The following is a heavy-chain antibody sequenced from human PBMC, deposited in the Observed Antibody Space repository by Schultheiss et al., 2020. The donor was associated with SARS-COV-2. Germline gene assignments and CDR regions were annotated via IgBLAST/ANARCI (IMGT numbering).Heavy chain of an antibody. CDR1: GFTFSDYY. CDR3: ARRDLLLTYWYFDL. J-gene: IGHJ2*01. V-gene: IGHV3-23*01. D-gene: IGHD3-10*01. CDR2: ISGSGGST. Sequence: GESLKISCAASGFTFSDYYMSWIRQAPGKGLEWVSVISGSGGSTYYADSVKGRFTISRDNSKNTLYLQMNSLRAEDTAVYYCARRDLLLTYWYFDLWGRGTLVTVSS.